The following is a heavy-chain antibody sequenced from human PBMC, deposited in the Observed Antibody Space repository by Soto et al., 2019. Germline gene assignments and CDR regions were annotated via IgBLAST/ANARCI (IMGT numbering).Heavy chain of an antibody. CDR2: ISGSGGGT. J-gene: IGHJ4*02. D-gene: IGHD3-16*02. V-gene: IGHV3-23*01. CDR1: GFTFSSYA. CDR3: AKEHLGELSSFYY. Sequence: GGSLRLSCAASGFTFSSYAMSWVRQPPGKGLEWVSTISGSGGGTYYADSVRGRFTISRDNSKNTLYLQMNSLRAEDTAVYYCAKEHLGELSSFYYWGQGTLVTVSS.